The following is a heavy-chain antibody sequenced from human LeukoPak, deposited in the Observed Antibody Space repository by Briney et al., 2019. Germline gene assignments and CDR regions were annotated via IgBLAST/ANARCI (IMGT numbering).Heavy chain of an antibody. CDR2: INSDGSNT. V-gene: IGHV3-74*01. CDR1: GFTFSSYW. D-gene: IGHD6-19*01. CDR3: ARVRDISGHWGFLDY. J-gene: IGHJ4*02. Sequence: GGSLRLSCAASGFTFSSYWMHWGRQAPGKGLVWVSRINSDGSNTNYADSVKGRFTISRDNAKNTLYLQMNSLRAEDTAVFYCARVRDISGHWGFLDYWGQGTLVTVSS.